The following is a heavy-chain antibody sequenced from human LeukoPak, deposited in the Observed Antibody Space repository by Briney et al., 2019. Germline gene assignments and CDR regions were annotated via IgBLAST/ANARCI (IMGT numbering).Heavy chain of an antibody. V-gene: IGHV1-8*01. J-gene: IGHJ4*02. D-gene: IGHD1-26*01. CDR3: VTAPRVGATEGPFDY. CDR2: MNPNSGNT. Sequence: ASVKVSCKASGYTFTSYDINWVRQATGQGLEWMGWMNPNSGNTGYAQKFQGRVTTTRNTSISTAYMELSSLRSEDTAVYYCVTAPRVGATEGPFDYWGQGTLVTVSS. CDR1: GYTFTSYD.